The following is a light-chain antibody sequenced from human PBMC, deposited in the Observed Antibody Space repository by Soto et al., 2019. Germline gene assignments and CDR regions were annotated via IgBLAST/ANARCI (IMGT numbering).Light chain of an antibody. Sequence: DIQMTQSPSSLSASLGDRVTITCRAGRDTNYWLAWYKQRAGRSPKLLIYGASTLASGVPSRFSGSGSGNEFTLTISSLQPDDSATYFCQRYNDKFGQGTKVDI. J-gene: IGKJ1*01. V-gene: IGKV1-5*01. CDR3: QRYNDK. CDR2: GAS. CDR1: RDTNYW.